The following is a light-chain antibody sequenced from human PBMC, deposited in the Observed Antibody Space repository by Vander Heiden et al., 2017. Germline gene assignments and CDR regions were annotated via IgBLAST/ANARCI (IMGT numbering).Light chain of an antibody. Sequence: DIQMTQSPSSLSASVGDRVTITCRASQSISSYLNWYQQKPGKAPKLLIYAASSLLSGVPSRLSGSGSGSDFTLTISRLQPEDITTYYCQESDSTAWTFGQGTKVEIK. CDR1: QSISSY. V-gene: IGKV1-39*01. J-gene: IGKJ1*01. CDR2: AAS. CDR3: QESDSTAWT.